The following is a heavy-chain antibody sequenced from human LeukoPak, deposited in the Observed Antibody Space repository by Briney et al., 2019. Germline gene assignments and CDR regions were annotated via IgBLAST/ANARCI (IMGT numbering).Heavy chain of an antibody. Sequence: PGGSLRLSCAASGFTFSSYGMHWVRQAPGKGLEWVAVIWYDGSNKYYADSVKGRFTISRDNSKNTLYLQMNSLRAEDTAVYYCAMTRITIFGVVTHYFDYWGQGTLVTVFS. CDR2: IWYDGSNK. J-gene: IGHJ4*02. V-gene: IGHV3-33*01. CDR3: AMTRITIFGVVTHYFDY. D-gene: IGHD3-3*01. CDR1: GFTFSSYG.